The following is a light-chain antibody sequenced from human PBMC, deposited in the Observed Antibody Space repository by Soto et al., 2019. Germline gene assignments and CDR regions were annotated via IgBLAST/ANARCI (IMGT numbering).Light chain of an antibody. Sequence: EIVLTQSPATLSLSPGERATLSCRASQSVSSYLAWCQQKPGQAPRLLIYDASNRATGIPARFSGSGSGTDFTLTISSLEPEDFAVYYCRQRSNWLWTFGQGTKVDIK. J-gene: IGKJ1*01. V-gene: IGKV3-11*01. CDR1: QSVSSY. CDR2: DAS. CDR3: RQRSNWLWT.